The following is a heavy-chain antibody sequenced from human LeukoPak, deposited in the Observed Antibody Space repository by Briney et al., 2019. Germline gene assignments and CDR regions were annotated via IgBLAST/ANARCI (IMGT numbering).Heavy chain of an antibody. CDR2: ISGSGATR. J-gene: IGHJ4*02. CDR3: VTEAQVAFYYFDY. Sequence: GGSLRLSCASSGFTFSSYAMSWVRQAPGKGLEWFAAISGSGATRNYADSVKGRFTISRDNSQNTLYLQINSLRAEDTALYYCVTEAQVAFYYFDYWGQGTLVAVSS. D-gene: IGHD2/OR15-2a*01. CDR1: GFTFSSYA. V-gene: IGHV3-23*01.